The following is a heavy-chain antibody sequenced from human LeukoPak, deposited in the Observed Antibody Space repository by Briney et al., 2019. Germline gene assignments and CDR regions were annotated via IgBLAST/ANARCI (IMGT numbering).Heavy chain of an antibody. J-gene: IGHJ3*02. D-gene: IGHD1-26*01. Sequence: GASVKVSCKASGYTFTSYYMHWVRQAPGQGLVWMGIINPSGGSTSYAQKFQGRVTMTRNTSISTAYMELSSLRSEDTAVYYCARVLRSGSREDAFDIWGQGTMVTVSS. CDR1: GYTFTSYY. CDR2: INPSGGST. CDR3: ARVLRSGSREDAFDI. V-gene: IGHV1-46*01.